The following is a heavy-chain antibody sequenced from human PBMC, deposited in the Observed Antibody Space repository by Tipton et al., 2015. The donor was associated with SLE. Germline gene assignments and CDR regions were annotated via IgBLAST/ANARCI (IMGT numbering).Heavy chain of an antibody. CDR2: TYYRSKWYN. D-gene: IGHD6-13*01. CDR3: AREGGQQLVRIYGMDV. V-gene: IGHV6-1*01. CDR1: GDSVSSNSAA. Sequence: GLVKPSQTLSLACAISGDSVSSNSAAWNWIRQSPSRGLEWLGRTYYRSKWYNDYAVSVKSRITINPDTSKNQFSLQLNSVTPEDTAVYYCAREGGQQLVRIYGMDVWGQGTTVTVSS. J-gene: IGHJ6*02.